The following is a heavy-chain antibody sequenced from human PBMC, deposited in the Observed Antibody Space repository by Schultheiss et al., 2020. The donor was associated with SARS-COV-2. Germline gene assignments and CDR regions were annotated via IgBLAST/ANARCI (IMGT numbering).Heavy chain of an antibody. D-gene: IGHD4-17*01. CDR2: IIPIFGTA. J-gene: IGHJ6*02. CDR3: ARADTVTTPLYYYYGMDV. Sequence: SVKVSCKASGYTFTSYGISWVRQAPGQGLEWMGGIIPIFGTANYAQKFQGRVTITADESTSTAYMELSSLRSEDTAVYYCARADTVTTPLYYYYGMDVWGQGTTVTVSS. CDR1: GYTFTSYG. V-gene: IGHV1-69*13.